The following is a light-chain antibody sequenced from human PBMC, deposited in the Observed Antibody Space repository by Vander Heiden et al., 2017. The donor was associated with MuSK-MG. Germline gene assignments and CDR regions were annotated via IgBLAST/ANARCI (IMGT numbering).Light chain of an antibody. CDR3: STWDSSLSARV. CDR1: SSNIGNNY. V-gene: IGLV1-51*02. Sequence: QSVLTQPPSVSAAPGQKVTISCSGSSSNIGNNYVSWYQQLPETAPKLLIYENNKRPSGIPDRFSGSKSGTSATLGITGLQTGDEADYYCSTWDSSLSARVFGGGTKL. J-gene: IGLJ3*02. CDR2: ENN.